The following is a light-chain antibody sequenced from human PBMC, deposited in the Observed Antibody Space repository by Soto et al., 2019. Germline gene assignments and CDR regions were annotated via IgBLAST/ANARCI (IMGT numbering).Light chain of an antibody. CDR2: DAS. CDR3: QQYNSYSPWM. CDR1: QSISNW. V-gene: IGKV1-5*01. Sequence: DIQMTHSPSTLSAFVGDRVTITCRASQSISNWLAWYQQKPGKAPILLIYDASSLESGVPSRFSGSGSGTVFTLTISSLQPNDFATYYCQQYNSYSPWMFGQGTKVDIK. J-gene: IGKJ1*01.